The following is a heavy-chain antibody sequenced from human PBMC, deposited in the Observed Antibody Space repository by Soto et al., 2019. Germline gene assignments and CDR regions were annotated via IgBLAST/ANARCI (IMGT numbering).Heavy chain of an antibody. Sequence: GGSLRLSCAASGFTFSDYYMSWIRQAPGKGLEWVSYISSSGGTIYYADSVKGRFTISRDNAKNSLYLQMNSLRAEDTAVYYCARDLRYCSSTSCFYGMDVWGQGTTVTVSS. CDR3: ARDLRYCSSTSCFYGMDV. J-gene: IGHJ6*02. V-gene: IGHV3-11*01. CDR2: ISSSGGTI. D-gene: IGHD2-2*01. CDR1: GFTFSDYY.